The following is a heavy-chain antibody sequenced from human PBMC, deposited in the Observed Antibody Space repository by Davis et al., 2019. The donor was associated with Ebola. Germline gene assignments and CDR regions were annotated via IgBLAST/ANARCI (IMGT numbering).Heavy chain of an antibody. CDR2: ISYDGSDK. D-gene: IGHD6-13*01. V-gene: IGHV3-30*03. Sequence: GGSLRLSFPASGFTFSHHAMHWVCQAPGKGLEWVPVISYDGSDKYYADSVKGRFSISRDDSKNTLYLQMNSLRAEDTAVYYCASSSWQYYFDYWGQGTLVTVSS. CDR1: GFTFSHHA. J-gene: IGHJ4*02. CDR3: ASSSWQYYFDY.